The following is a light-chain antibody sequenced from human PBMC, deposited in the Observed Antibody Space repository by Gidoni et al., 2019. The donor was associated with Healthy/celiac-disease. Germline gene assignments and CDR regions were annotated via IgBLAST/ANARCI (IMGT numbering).Light chain of an antibody. V-gene: IGKV1-33*01. Sequence: DIQMTQSPSSLSASVGDRVTITCQASQDISNYLNWYQQKPGKAPKLLIYDASNLETGVPPRFSGSGSGTDFTFTISSLQPEDIATYYCQQYDNLPPALTFXGXTKVEIK. CDR2: DAS. CDR1: QDISNY. CDR3: QQYDNLPPALT. J-gene: IGKJ4*01.